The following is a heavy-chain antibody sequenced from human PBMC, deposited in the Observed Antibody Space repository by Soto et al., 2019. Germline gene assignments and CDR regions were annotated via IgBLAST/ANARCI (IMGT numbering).Heavy chain of an antibody. CDR1: GFSLSRKGMS. V-gene: IGHV2-70*01. CDR2: IDWEEEK. Sequence: EPGPTRVNPKQTLILTCAFSGFSLSRKGMSVSWIRQPPGKALEFLALIDWEEEKFSSPSLRTRLTVSKDTSKSQVVLTLTNVDPVDTATYYCTRSTIWNYEYYFDYWVQGTLVIVS. D-gene: IGHD1-7*01. J-gene: IGHJ4*02. CDR3: TRSTIWNYEYYFDY.